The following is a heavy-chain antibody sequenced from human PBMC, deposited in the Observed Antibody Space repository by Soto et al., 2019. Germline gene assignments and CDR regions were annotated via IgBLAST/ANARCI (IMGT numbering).Heavy chain of an antibody. CDR1: GYTFSDFW. Sequence: EVQLVQSGAEVKKTGESLKISCQASGYTFSDFWIGWVRQMPGKGLEWIGMVYPGDSETRCSPSFQGQVTISADRSNTTAHLQWSSLKASDTAIYFCARAYGVVIEFDYWGQGTLLTVSS. J-gene: IGHJ4*02. CDR3: ARAYGVVIEFDY. V-gene: IGHV5-51*01. D-gene: IGHD3-3*01. CDR2: VYPGDSET.